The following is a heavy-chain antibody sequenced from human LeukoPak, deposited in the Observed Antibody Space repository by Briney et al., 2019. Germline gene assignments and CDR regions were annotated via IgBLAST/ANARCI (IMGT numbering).Heavy chain of an antibody. CDR3: ARDLTAAYDF. Sequence: PGGTLRLSCGASGFAFSSYGMHWVRHAPGKGLEWVARLVYDERNDYANSVKGRFTISRDNSKNTLYLQMDNLRVDDTAVYYCARDLTAAYDFWGQGILVTVSS. CDR2: LVYDERN. J-gene: IGHJ4*02. D-gene: IGHD2-21*01. CDR1: GFAFSSYG. V-gene: IGHV3-33*01.